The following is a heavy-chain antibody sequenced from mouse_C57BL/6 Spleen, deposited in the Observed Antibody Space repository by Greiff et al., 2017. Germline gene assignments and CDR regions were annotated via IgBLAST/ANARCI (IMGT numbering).Heavy chain of an antibody. CDR1: GYTFPSYW. Sequence: QVQLQQPGAELVKPGASVKLSCKASGYTFPSYWMKWVKQRPGQGLEWIGEIDPSDSYTNYNQKFKGKTTLTVDTSSITAYMQLSSLTSAGSAVYCCASYSNYTFYAMDYWGQGTSVTVSS. CDR3: ASYSNYTFYAMDY. J-gene: IGHJ4*01. CDR2: IDPSDSYT. D-gene: IGHD2-5*01. V-gene: IGHV1-50*01.